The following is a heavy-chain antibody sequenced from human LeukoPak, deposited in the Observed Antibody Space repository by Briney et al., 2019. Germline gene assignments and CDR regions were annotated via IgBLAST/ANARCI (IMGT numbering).Heavy chain of an antibody. CDR2: IKQDGSDK. Sequence: GGSLRLSCAASGFTFSSYAMSWVRQAPGKGLEWVANIKQDGSDKYYADSVKGRFTISRDNAKNLLYLQMNSLRAADTAVYYCARDGTRAPSPPDYWGPGTLVTVSS. CDR3: ARDGTRAPSPPDY. D-gene: IGHD6-13*01. J-gene: IGHJ4*02. CDR1: GFTFSSYA. V-gene: IGHV3-7*01.